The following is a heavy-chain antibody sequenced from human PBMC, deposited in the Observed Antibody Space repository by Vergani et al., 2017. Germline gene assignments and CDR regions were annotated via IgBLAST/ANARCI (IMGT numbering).Heavy chain of an antibody. D-gene: IGHD3-10*01. Sequence: EVQLVESGGGLVKPGGSLRLSCAASGFTFSSYSMNWVRPAPGQGLEWVSSICSSSSYIYYADSVKGRFTISRNNAKNSLYLQMNSLRAEDTAVYYCTTEITMIRVRVMDVWGQGTTVTVSA. CDR3: TTEITMIRVRVMDV. J-gene: IGHJ6*01. V-gene: IGHV3-21*01. CDR1: GFTFSSYS. CDR2: ICSSSSYI.